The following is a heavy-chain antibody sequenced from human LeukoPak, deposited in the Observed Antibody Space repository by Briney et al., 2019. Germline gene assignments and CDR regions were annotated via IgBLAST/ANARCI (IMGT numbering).Heavy chain of an antibody. Sequence: SETLSLTCTVSGGSISSYYWSWIRQPPGKGLEWIGYIYYSGSTNYNPSLKSRVTISVDTSKNQFSLKLSSVTAADTAVYYCAREVEHYYGSGSYGWFDPWGQGTLVTVSS. CDR2: IYYSGST. D-gene: IGHD3-10*01. CDR3: AREVEHYYGSGSYGWFDP. J-gene: IGHJ5*02. V-gene: IGHV4-59*01. CDR1: GGSISSYY.